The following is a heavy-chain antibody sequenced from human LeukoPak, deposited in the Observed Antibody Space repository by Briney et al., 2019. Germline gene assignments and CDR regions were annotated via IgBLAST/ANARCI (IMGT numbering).Heavy chain of an antibody. CDR1: GVSGVTFSNYA. CDR3: VEGIFDY. D-gene: IGHD3-10*01. J-gene: IGHJ4*02. V-gene: IGHV3-23*01. CDR2: ISGSGHTT. Sequence: GASLRLSCAASGVSGVTFSNYALNWVRQAPGKGLEWVSDISGSGHTTNHADSVKGRFSISRDNSKTTLYLQMSSLRVEDTAVYYCVEGIFDYWGQGTLVTVSS.